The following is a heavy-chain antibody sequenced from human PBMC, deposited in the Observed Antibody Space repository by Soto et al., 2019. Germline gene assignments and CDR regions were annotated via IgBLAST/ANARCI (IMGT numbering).Heavy chain of an antibody. CDR2: IHPGDSNT. CDR1: GYSFTRYW. J-gene: IGHJ4*02. CDR3: ARSRTYGGNSFDY. Sequence: PGECLKISCSTSGYSFTRYWIGWVRQMPGKGLEWMGIIHPGDSNTRYSPSFQGQVTTSADKSISTAYLRWSSLKASDSAIYYCARSRTYGGNSFDYWGQGTPVTVSS. V-gene: IGHV5-51*01. D-gene: IGHD2-15*01.